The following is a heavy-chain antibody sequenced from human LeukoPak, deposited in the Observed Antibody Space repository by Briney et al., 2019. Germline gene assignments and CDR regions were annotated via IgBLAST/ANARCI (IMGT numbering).Heavy chain of an antibody. CDR2: IYTSGST. CDR3: ARPMVRGVTSPAFDI. D-gene: IGHD3-10*01. CDR1: GGSISSYY. Sequence: SETLSLTCTVSGGSISSYYWSWIRQPAGKGLEWIGRIYTSGSTNYNPSLKSRVTISVDTSKNQFSLKLSSVTAADTAVYYCARPMVRGVTSPAFDIWGQGTMVTVSS. V-gene: IGHV4-4*07. J-gene: IGHJ3*02.